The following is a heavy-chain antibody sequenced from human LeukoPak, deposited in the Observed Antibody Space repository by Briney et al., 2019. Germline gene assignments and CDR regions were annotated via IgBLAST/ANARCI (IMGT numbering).Heavy chain of an antibody. CDR2: IYYSGST. J-gene: IGHJ4*02. D-gene: IGHD6-25*01. Sequence: SETLSLTCTVSGGSISSSSYYWGWIRQPPGKGLEWIGSIYYSGSTYYNPSLKSRVTISVDTSKNQFSLKLCSLTAADTAVYYCVRTAGYFDYWGQGTLVTVSS. CDR1: GGSISSSSYY. CDR3: VRTAGYFDY. V-gene: IGHV4-39*01.